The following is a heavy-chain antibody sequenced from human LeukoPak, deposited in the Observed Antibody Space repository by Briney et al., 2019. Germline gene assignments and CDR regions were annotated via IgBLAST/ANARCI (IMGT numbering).Heavy chain of an antibody. V-gene: IGHV1-2*02. CDR2: INPNSGGT. CDR3: ARDLTVTTFAFDI. D-gene: IGHD4-17*01. CDR1: GGTFSSYA. Sequence: ASVKVSCKASGGTFSSYAISWVRQAPGQGLEWMGWINPNSGGTNYAQKFQGRVTMTRDTSISTAYMGLSRLRSDDTAVYYCARDLTVTTFAFDIWGQGTMVTVSS. J-gene: IGHJ3*02.